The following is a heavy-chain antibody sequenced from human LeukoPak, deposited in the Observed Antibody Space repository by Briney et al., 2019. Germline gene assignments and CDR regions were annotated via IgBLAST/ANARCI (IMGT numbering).Heavy chain of an antibody. V-gene: IGHV3-30-3*01. CDR1: GFTFSSYA. D-gene: IGHD6-13*01. Sequence: PGRSLRLSCAASGFTFSSYAMHWVRQAPGNGLEWVAVISYDGSNKFYADSVKGRFTISRDNSKNTLYLQMNSLRAEDSAVYYCAREGPGIAAAGDHPSMDVWGQGTTVTVSS. CDR2: ISYDGSNK. J-gene: IGHJ6*02. CDR3: AREGPGIAAAGDHPSMDV.